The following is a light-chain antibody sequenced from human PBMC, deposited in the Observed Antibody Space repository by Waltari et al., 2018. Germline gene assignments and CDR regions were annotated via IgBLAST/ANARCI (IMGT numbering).Light chain of an antibody. J-gene: IGKJ2*01. V-gene: IGKV2-24*01. Sequence: DIVMTQTPRSLPVTLGQPASISCRSSQSFVHSDDGNTYLSWLHQRPGQPPRPLIYKISNRFSGVPDRFSGSGAGTDFTLKISRVEAEDVGVYYCLQATQCPRSFGQGTKLEIK. CDR3: LQATQCPRS. CDR2: KIS. CDR1: QSFVHSDDGNTY.